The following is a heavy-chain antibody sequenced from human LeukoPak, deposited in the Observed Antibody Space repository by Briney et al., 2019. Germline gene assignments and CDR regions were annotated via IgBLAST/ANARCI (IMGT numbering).Heavy chain of an antibody. CDR1: GFTFSSYA. J-gene: IGHJ4*02. V-gene: IGHV3-23*01. CDR3: ASEPTVTYKESPFDH. D-gene: IGHD4-17*01. Sequence: GGSLRLSCAASGFTFSSYAMSWVRQAPGKGLEWVSAISGSGGSTYYADSVKGRFTISRDNSKNTLYLQMNSLRAEDTAVYYCASEPTVTYKESPFDHWGQGTLVTVSS. CDR2: ISGSGGST.